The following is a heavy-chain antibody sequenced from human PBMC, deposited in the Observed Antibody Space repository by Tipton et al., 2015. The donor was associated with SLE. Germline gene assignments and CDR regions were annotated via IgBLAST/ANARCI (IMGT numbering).Heavy chain of an antibody. CDR2: FYNSGST. Sequence: TLSLTCTVSGVSISRSYWSWIRQPPGKGLEWIGYFYNSGSTNYNPSLKSRVTISGDSSMNQFSLRLTSVTAADTAFYYCARGRVDYIRGTYRPSSFDYWGQGTQVTVSS. V-gene: IGHV4-59*01. CDR1: GVSISRSY. CDR3: ARGRVDYIRGTYRPSSFDY. J-gene: IGHJ4*02. D-gene: IGHD3-16*02.